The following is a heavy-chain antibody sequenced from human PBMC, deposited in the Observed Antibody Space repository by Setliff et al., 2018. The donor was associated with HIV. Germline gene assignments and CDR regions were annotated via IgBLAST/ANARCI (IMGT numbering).Heavy chain of an antibody. V-gene: IGHV4-4*07. CDR1: GGSTFY. J-gene: IGHJ4*02. CDR3: ATSSSWSTFDY. Sequence: PSETLSLTCTVFGGSTFYWSWIRQPAGKGLEWIGHIDTSGSTNYNPSLKSRVTISVDTSKSQFSLNVNSVTAADTAVYYCATSSSWSTFDYWGQGTQVTVSS. D-gene: IGHD6-19*01. CDR2: IDTSGST.